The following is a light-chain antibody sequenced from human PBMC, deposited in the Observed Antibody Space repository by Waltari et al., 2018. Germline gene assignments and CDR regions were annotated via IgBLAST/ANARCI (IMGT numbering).Light chain of an antibody. CDR2: EGS. CDR1: SSDVGSYNF. V-gene: IGLV2-23*01. Sequence: QSALTQPASVSGSPGQSLTIPCTGPSSDVGSYNFVSWYQHHPGKAPKLMIFEGSRRPSGISNRFSGSKSGNTASLTISGLQAEDEADYYCCSYAGSRTYVFGAGTKVTVL. J-gene: IGLJ1*01. CDR3: CSYAGSRTYV.